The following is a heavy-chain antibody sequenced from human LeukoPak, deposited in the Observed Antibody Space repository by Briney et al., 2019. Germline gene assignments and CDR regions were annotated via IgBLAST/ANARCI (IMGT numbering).Heavy chain of an antibody. CDR2: VDPEDGET. CDR3: TRGPLAVAGSPLFY. Sequence: ASVKVSCKASAYIFSDYYMHWVQQAPGEGLEWMGRVDPEDGETIYAEKFQGRVTITADTPTDTTYMELISLRSDDTAVYYCTRGPLAVAGSPLFYWGQGTLVTVSS. J-gene: IGHJ4*02. CDR1: AYIFSDYY. D-gene: IGHD6-13*01. V-gene: IGHV1-69-2*01.